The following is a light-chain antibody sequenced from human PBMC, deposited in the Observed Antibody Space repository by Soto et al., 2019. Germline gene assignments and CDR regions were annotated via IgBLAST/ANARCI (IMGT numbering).Light chain of an antibody. V-gene: IGLV2-14*01. CDR2: DVT. Sequence: QSALTQPASVSGSPGQSLTISCTGTSSDVGGYNYVSWYQQHPVKAPKLMIYDVTNRPSGVSDRFSGSKSGNTASLTISGLQDEDEADYYCSSYTSSSTPYVFGTGTKLTVL. J-gene: IGLJ1*01. CDR3: SSYTSSSTPYV. CDR1: SSDVGGYNY.